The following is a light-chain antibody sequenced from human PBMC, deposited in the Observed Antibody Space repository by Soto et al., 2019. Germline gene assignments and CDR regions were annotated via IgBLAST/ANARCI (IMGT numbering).Light chain of an antibody. CDR3: CSYTSSTNYV. CDR2: EGT. J-gene: IGLJ1*01. Sequence: SVLIQPASVSGSPGQSITVSCTGTSSDISIYNYVSWYQQHPGKAPKLKIYEGTNRPSGISNRFSGAKSGNTASLTISGLQVDDDADYYCCSYTSSTNYVFGAGTKVTVL. V-gene: IGLV2-14*01. CDR1: SSDISIYNY.